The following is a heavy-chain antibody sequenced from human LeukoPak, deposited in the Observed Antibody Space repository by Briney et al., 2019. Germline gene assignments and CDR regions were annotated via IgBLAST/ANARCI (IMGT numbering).Heavy chain of an antibody. J-gene: IGHJ5*02. CDR3: ARGPHLRGRFDP. D-gene: IGHD5-24*01. CDR1: GGSFSGYY. CDR2: INHSGST. Sequence: PSETLSLTCAVYGGSFSGYYWSWIRQPPGKGLEWIGEINHSGSTNYNPSLKSRVTISVDTSKNQFSLKLSSVTAADTAVYYCARGPHLRGRFDPWGQGTLVTVSS. V-gene: IGHV4-34*01.